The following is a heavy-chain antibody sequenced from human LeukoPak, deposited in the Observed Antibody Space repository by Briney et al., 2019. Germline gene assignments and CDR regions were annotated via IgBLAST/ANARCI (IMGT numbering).Heavy chain of an antibody. D-gene: IGHD1-26*01. CDR3: VVGATLQTFDI. V-gene: IGHV3-48*02. CDR1: GFTFSSYS. Sequence: GGSLRLSCAASGFTFSSYSMNWVRQAPGKGLEWVSYISSSSTIYYADSVKGRFTISRDNAKNSLYLQMNSLRDEDTAVYYCVVGATLQTFDIWGQGTMVTVSS. CDR2: ISSSSTI. J-gene: IGHJ3*02.